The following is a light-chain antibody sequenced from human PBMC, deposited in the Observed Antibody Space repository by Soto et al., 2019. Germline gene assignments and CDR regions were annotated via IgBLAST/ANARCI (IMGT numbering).Light chain of an antibody. CDR3: LQRGNWPLYT. Sequence: EIVLTQSPGILSLSPGERATLACRASQSISSDHLAWYQQRPGQSPRLLIYGASSRTTGVPDRFSGSGSGTDFTLTISRLEPEDFAVYYCLQRGNWPLYTFGQGTK. V-gene: IGKV3D-20*02. CDR2: GAS. CDR1: QSISSDH. J-gene: IGKJ2*01.